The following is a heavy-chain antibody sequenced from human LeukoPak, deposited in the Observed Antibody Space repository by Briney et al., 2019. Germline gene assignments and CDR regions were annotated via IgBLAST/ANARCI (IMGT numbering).Heavy chain of an antibody. V-gene: IGHV3-48*01. D-gene: IGHD3-9*01. CDR2: ISSSSSTI. Sequence: GGSLRLSCAASGFTFSSYSMNWVRQAPGKGLEWVSYISSSSSTIHYADSVKGRFTISRDNAKNSLYLQMNSLRAEDTAVYYCARVMAPLYYDILTGYYPPDYWGQGTLVTVSS. J-gene: IGHJ4*02. CDR1: GFTFSSYS. CDR3: ARVMAPLYYDILTGYYPPDY.